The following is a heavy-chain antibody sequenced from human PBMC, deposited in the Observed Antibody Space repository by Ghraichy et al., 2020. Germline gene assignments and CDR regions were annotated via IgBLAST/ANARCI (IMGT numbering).Heavy chain of an antibody. D-gene: IGHD1-26*01. J-gene: IGHJ4*02. CDR3: AKGLYPYSGSSDY. V-gene: IGHV3-9*01. Sequence: GGSLRLSCAASGFTFDDYAMHWVRQAPGKGLEWVSGISWNSGSIGYADSVKGRFTISRDNAKNSLYLQMNSLRAEDTALYYCAKGLYPYSGSSDYWGQGTLVTVSS. CDR1: GFTFDDYA. CDR2: ISWNSGSI.